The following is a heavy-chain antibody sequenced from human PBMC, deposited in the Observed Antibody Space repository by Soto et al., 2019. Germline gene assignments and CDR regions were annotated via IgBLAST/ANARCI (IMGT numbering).Heavy chain of an antibody. Sequence: RGALRLSCAASGLIFSSYWMHWVLQAPGKGLVWVSRIYSDGSSTSYADSVKGRFTISRDNAKNTLYLQMNSLRAEDTAVYYCARDLRGYCSSTSCYALRYFDYWGQGTLVTVSS. CDR3: ARDLRGYCSSTSCYALRYFDY. J-gene: IGHJ4*02. CDR1: GLIFSSYW. CDR2: IYSDGSST. V-gene: IGHV3-74*01. D-gene: IGHD2-2*01.